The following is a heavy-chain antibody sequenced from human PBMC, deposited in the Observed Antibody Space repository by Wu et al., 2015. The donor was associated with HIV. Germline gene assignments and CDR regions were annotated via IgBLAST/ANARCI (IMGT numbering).Heavy chain of an antibody. Sequence: QVQLVQSGAEVKKPGSSVKVSCKASGGTFSSYAISWVRQAPGQGLEWMGGIIPIFGTANYAQKFQGRVTITADESTSTAYMELSSLRSEDTAVYYCAGSLVTIFGVVMDYYYYMDVWGKGTTVTVSS. D-gene: IGHD3-3*01. CDR1: GGTFSSYA. CDR3: AGSLVTIFGVVMDYYYYMDV. CDR2: IIPIFGTA. V-gene: IGHV1-69*12. J-gene: IGHJ6*03.